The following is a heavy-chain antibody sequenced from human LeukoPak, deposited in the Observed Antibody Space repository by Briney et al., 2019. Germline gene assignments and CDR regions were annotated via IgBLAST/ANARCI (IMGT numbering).Heavy chain of an antibody. CDR2: ISYDGSNK. CDR3: ARSGVVVAPRYYYGMDV. CDR1: GFTFSSYA. Sequence: PGGSLILSCAASGFTFSSYAMHWVRQAPGKGLEWVAVISYDGSNKYYADSVKGRFTISRDNSKNTLYLQMNSLRAEDTAVYYCARSGVVVAPRYYYGMDVWGQGTTVTVSS. D-gene: IGHD2-15*01. J-gene: IGHJ6*02. V-gene: IGHV3-30-3*01.